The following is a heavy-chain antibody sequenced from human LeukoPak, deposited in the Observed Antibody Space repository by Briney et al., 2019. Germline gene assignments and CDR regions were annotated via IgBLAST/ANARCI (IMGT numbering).Heavy chain of an antibody. V-gene: IGHV3-23*05. CDR3: AKTGLYSSSSRGYFDY. Sequence: PVGSLRLSCAASGFTFSNYVMGWVRQPPGEGLQWVSVINSSGITTYYARSVKGRFTISRDNSKNTLYLQMNNLRAEDTAIYYCAKTGLYSSSSRGYFDYWGQGTLVTVSS. CDR2: INSSGITT. J-gene: IGHJ4*02. CDR1: GFTFSNYV. D-gene: IGHD6-6*01.